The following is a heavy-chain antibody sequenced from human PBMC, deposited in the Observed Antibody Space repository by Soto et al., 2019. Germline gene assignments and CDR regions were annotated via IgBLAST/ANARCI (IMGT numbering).Heavy chain of an antibody. CDR1: GGSISSSSYY. Sequence: SETLSLTCTVSGGSISSSSYYWGWIRQPPGKGLEWIGSIYYSGSTYYNPSLKSRVTISVDTSKNQFSLKLSSVTAADTAVYYCARTYYDFWSHYCYYMDVWGKGTTVTVSS. J-gene: IGHJ6*03. CDR3: ARTYYDFWSHYCYYMDV. D-gene: IGHD3-3*01. CDR2: IYYSGST. V-gene: IGHV4-39*07.